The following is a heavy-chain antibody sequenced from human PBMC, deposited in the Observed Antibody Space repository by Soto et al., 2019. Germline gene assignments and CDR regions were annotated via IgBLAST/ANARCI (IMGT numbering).Heavy chain of an antibody. Sequence: ASLKVSCKASVGTLSSNASSWVRQAPGQGLEWMGGIIPIFGTANYAQKFQGRVTITADESTSTAYMELSSLRSEDTAVYYCARGHGYWGQGTLVTVSS. V-gene: IGHV1-69*13. J-gene: IGHJ4*02. CDR3: ARGHGY. CDR1: VGTLSSNA. CDR2: IIPIFGTA.